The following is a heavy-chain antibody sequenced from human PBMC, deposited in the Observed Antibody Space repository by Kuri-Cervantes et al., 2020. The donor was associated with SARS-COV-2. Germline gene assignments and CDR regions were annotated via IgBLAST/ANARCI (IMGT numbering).Heavy chain of an antibody. CDR1: GFTFSDYY. J-gene: IGHJ4*02. CDR3: ARLKAGQFDY. Sequence: GSLRLSCAASGFTFSDYYMSWIRQAPGKGLEWIGSIYYSGSTYYNPSLKSRVTISVDTSKNQFSLKLSSVTAADTAVYYCARLKAGQFDYWGQGTLVTVSS. V-gene: IGHV4-38-2*01. CDR2: IYYSGST.